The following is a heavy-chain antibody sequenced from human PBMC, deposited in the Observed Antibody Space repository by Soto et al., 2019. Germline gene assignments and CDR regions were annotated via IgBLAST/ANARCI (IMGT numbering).Heavy chain of an antibody. D-gene: IGHD6-6*01. Sequence: QVQLQESGPGLVKPSETLSLTCTVSGGSVSSGSYYWSWIRQPPGKGLEWIGYIYYSGSTNYNPSLKSRVTISVDTSKNQFSLKLSSVTAADTAVYYCASRPTVDSSSPWFDPWGQGTLVTVSS. V-gene: IGHV4-61*01. J-gene: IGHJ5*02. CDR3: ASRPTVDSSSPWFDP. CDR2: IYYSGST. CDR1: GGSVSSGSYY.